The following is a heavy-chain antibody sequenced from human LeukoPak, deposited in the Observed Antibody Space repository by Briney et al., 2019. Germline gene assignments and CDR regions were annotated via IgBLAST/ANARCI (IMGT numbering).Heavy chain of an antibody. Sequence: SETLSLTCTVSGGSISSYYWSWIRQPPGKGLEWIGYMSYSARTDYNPSLKSRVTISLDTSKNQFSLKLSSVTAADTAVYYCARHGGSYSFDYWGQGTLVTVSS. D-gene: IGHD1-26*01. CDR2: MSYSART. CDR3: ARHGGSYSFDY. J-gene: IGHJ4*02. V-gene: IGHV4-59*08. CDR1: GGSISSYY.